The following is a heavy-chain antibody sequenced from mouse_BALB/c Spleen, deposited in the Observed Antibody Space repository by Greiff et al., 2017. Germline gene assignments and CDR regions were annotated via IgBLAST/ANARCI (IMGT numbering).Heavy chain of an antibody. CDR3: TRDRDGWFAY. CDR2: ISSGGSYT. J-gene: IGHJ3*01. CDR1: GFTFSSYT. D-gene: IGHD3-3*01. V-gene: IGHV5-6-4*01. Sequence: EVKVEESGGGLVKPGGSLKLSCAASGFTFSSYTMSWVRQTPEKRLEWVATISSGGSYTYYPDSVKGRFTISRDNAKNTLYLQMSSLKSEDTAMYYWTRDRDGWFAYWGQGTLVTVSA.